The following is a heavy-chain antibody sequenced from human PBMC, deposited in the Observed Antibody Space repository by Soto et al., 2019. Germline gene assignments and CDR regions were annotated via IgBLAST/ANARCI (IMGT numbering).Heavy chain of an antibody. Sequence: SETLSLTCAVYGGSFSGYYWSWIRQPPGKGLEWIGEINHSGSTNYNPSLKSRVTISVDTSKNQFSLKLSSVTAADTAVYYCARGPLITMVRGGYYMDVWGKGTTVTVSS. V-gene: IGHV4-34*01. CDR3: ARGPLITMVRGGYYMDV. CDR2: INHSGST. J-gene: IGHJ6*03. D-gene: IGHD3-10*01. CDR1: GGSFSGYY.